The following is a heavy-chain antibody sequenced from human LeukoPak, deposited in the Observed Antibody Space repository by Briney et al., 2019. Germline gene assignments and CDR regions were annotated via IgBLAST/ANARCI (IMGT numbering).Heavy chain of an antibody. J-gene: IGHJ4*02. D-gene: IGHD3-3*01. V-gene: IGHV1-2*02. Sequence: RASVKVSCKASGYTFTGYYMHWVRQAPGQGLEWMGWINPNSGGTNYAQKLQGRVTMTTDTSTSTAYMELRSLRSDDTAVYYCARKKAYTIFGVATYYFDYWGQGTLVTVSS. CDR3: ARKKAYTIFGVATYYFDY. CDR2: INPNSGGT. CDR1: GYTFTGYY.